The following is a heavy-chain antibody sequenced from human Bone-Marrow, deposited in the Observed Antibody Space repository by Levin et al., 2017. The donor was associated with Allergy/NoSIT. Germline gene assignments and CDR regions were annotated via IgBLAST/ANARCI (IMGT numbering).Heavy chain of an antibody. V-gene: IGHV3-30*18. Sequence: GGSLRLSCAASGFTFSSYGMHWVRQAPGKGLEWVAVISYDGSNKYYADSVKGRFTIYRDNSKNTLYLQMNSLRAEDTAVYYCAKDPRGWGWELPDGDYFDYWGQGTLVTVSS. CDR2: ISYDGSNK. D-gene: IGHD1-26*01. CDR1: GFTFSSYG. J-gene: IGHJ4*02. CDR3: AKDPRGWGWELPDGDYFDY.